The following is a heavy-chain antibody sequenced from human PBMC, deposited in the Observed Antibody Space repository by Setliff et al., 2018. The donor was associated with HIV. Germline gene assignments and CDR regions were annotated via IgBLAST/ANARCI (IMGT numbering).Heavy chain of an antibody. D-gene: IGHD3-3*01. Sequence: SETLSLTCAVSGYSITGGYFWGWIRQPPGKGLEWIGSIYQSGTTNYNPSLKSRVTISIDTSKHQFSLKLTSVTAADTALYYCARDVMEYFGNYFDYWGQGALVTVSS. CDR3: ARDVMEYFGNYFDY. J-gene: IGHJ4*02. CDR1: GYSITGGYF. CDR2: IYQSGTT. V-gene: IGHV4-38-2*02.